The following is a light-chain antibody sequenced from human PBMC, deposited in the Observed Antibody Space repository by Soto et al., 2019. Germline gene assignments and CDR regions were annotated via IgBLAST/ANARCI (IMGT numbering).Light chain of an antibody. CDR1: SSEVGGYNY. J-gene: IGLJ1*01. Sequence: QSVLSQPASVSGSPGQTITISYTATSSEVGGYNYVTWEPQQSGKAPNLVIHEFSNRPSEVSNRFSGSKSGNTASLTISGLQAEDEADYYCSSYTCSRAYVFGIGTKV. CDR2: EFS. CDR3: SSYTCSRAYV. V-gene: IGLV2-14*01.